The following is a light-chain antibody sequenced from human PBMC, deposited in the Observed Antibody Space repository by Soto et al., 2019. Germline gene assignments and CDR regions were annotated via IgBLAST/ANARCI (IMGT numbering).Light chain of an antibody. J-gene: IGLJ1*01. CDR3: SSYTSTPPPYV. CDR2: DVS. Sequence: QSALTQPASISGSPGQSITISCTGTSTDVGGYNYVSWYQQPPGKAPKLMIYDVSNRPSGISNRFSGSKSGNTASLTISGLQAEDEGYYYCSSYTSTPPPYVFGTGTKVTVL. CDR1: STDVGGYNY. V-gene: IGLV2-14*03.